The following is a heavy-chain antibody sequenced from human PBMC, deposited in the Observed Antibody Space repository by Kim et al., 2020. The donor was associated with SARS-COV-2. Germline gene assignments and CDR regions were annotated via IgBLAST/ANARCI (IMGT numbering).Heavy chain of an antibody. CDR1: EYTFSFYH. D-gene: IGHD3-10*01. CDR3: ARSRGGAHVSYYFGVDV. V-gene: IGHV1-46*04. Sequence: ASVKVSCKADEYTFSFYHMHWMRQAPGQGPECIGTINPSDLSTSFAQKVRARMTLTIDRSTTTVYMQLNSRIFDDTAVYFCARSRGGAHVSYYFGVDVWGQGTTVTVSS. CDR2: INPSDLST. J-gene: IGHJ6*02.